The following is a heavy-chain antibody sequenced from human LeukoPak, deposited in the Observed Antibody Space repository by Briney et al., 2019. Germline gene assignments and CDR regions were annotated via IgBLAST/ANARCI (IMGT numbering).Heavy chain of an antibody. CDR3: ALGYYYDSSGYYGAFDI. Sequence: GESLKISCKGSGYSFTSYWIGWVRRMPGKGLEWMGIIYPGDSDTRYSPSFQGQVTISADKSISTAYLQWSSLKASDTAMYYCALGYYYDSSGYYGAFDIWGQGTMVTVSS. CDR2: IYPGDSDT. J-gene: IGHJ3*02. V-gene: IGHV5-51*01. D-gene: IGHD3-22*01. CDR1: GYSFTSYW.